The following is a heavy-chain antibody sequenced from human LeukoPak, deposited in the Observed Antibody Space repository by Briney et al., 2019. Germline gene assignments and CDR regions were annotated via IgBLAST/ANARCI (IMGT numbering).Heavy chain of an antibody. J-gene: IGHJ5*02. CDR1: GGSISSGSYY. D-gene: IGHD2-15*01. V-gene: IGHV4-61*02. CDR3: ARDIVVVVAATYNWFDP. Sequence: SETLSLTCTVSGGSISSGSYYWSWIRQPAGKGLEWIGRIYTGGSTNYNPSLKSRVTISVDTSKNQFSLKLSSVTAADTAVYYCARDIVVVVAATYNWFDPWGQGTLVTVSS. CDR2: IYTGGST.